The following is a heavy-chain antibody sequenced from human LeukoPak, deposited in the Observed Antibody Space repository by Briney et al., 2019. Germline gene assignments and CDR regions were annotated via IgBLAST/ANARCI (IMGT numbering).Heavy chain of an antibody. CDR1: GFSVSNYY. Sequence: GGSLRLSCAGSGFSVSNYYMNWVRQAPGKGLEWVSLIRDSGATFYADSVKGRFTISRDNSKNTIYLQMNRLRVEDTAVYFCARDRAVTQVWVEFDSWGQGALVTVSS. CDR2: IRDSGAT. CDR3: ARDRAVTQVWVEFDS. V-gene: IGHV3-66*03. J-gene: IGHJ5*01. D-gene: IGHD3-16*01.